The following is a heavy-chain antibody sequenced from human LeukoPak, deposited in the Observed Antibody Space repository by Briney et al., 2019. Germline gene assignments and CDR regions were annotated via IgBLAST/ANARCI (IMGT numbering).Heavy chain of an antibody. CDR1: GFTFSSYW. CDR2: INGDGRNI. CDR3: TRDLMDYDVSTGLHHYYMDV. J-gene: IGHJ6*02. V-gene: IGHV3-74*01. D-gene: IGHD3-9*01. Sequence: GGSLRLSCVASGFTFSSYWMHWVRQDPRKGLVWVSRINGDGRNINYADSVRGRFTISRDNAKNTLYLQMNTLRVEDTAVYYCTRDLMDYDVSTGLHHYYMDVWGQGTTVTASS.